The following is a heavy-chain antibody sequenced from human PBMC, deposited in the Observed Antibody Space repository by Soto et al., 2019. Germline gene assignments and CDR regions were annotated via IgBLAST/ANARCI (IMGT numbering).Heavy chain of an antibody. CDR3: VKAGGEQQLVHSDAFDI. CDR1: GFTFSSYA. D-gene: IGHD6-13*01. V-gene: IGHV3-23*01. CDR2: ISVSGGST. J-gene: IGHJ3*02. Sequence: RGSLRLACAASGFTFSSYAMSWVRQAPGKGLEWVSAISVSGGSTYYADSVKGRFTISRDNSKNTLYLQMNSLRAEDTAVYYCVKAGGEQQLVHSDAFDIWGQGTMVTVSS.